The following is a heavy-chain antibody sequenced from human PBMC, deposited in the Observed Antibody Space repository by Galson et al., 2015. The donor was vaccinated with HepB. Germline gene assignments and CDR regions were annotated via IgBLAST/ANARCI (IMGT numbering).Heavy chain of an antibody. V-gene: IGHV3-30-3*01. Sequence: SLRLSCAASGFTFSGYAMHWVRQAPGKGLEWVAVISYDGSNKYYADSVKGRFTISRDNSKNTLYLQMNSLRAEDTAVYYCARARWDSGYDLLSGYYYMDVWGKGTTVTVSS. CDR1: GFTFSGYA. CDR3: ARARWDSGYDLLSGYYYMDV. J-gene: IGHJ6*03. D-gene: IGHD5-12*01. CDR2: ISYDGSNK.